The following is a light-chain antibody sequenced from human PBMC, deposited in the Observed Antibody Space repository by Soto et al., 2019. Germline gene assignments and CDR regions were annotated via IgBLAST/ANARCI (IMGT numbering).Light chain of an antibody. Sequence: DIQMTQSPSSLSSSVGDRVTITCRASQDIRNELGWFQQKPGKAPTRLIYIASSLQSGVPSRFSGSGAGREFTVRVSGLRAEEDGAYYCLQHNDYPPTFGPGTKVEI. CDR3: LQHNDYPPT. CDR1: QDIRNE. CDR2: IAS. J-gene: IGKJ1*01. V-gene: IGKV1-17*01.